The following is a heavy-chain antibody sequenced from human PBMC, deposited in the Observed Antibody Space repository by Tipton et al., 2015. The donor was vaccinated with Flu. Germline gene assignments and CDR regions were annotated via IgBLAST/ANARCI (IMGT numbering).Heavy chain of an antibody. J-gene: IGHJ3*02. Sequence: QVQLVQSGADVKKPGASVKVSCKASGYTFTSYGISWVRQAPGQGLEWMGWIIAYNGNTNYAQKFQGRVTMTTDTSTSTAYMELRSLRFDDTAVYYCARVYCSGGSCYARTDAFDIWGQGTMVTVSS. CDR2: IIAYNGNT. CDR3: ARVYCSGGSCYARTDAFDI. V-gene: IGHV1-18*01. CDR1: GYTFTSYG. D-gene: IGHD2-15*01.